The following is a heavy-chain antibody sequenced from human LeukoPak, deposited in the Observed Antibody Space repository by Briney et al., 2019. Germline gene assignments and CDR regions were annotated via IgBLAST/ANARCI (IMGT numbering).Heavy chain of an antibody. J-gene: IGHJ5*02. CDR1: GGSISSYY. Sequence: SETLSLTCTVSGGSISSYYWSWIRQPPGKGLEWIGNIYHTGSTHYKPSLESRVTISMDRSKNQFSLNLSSVTAADTAVYYCARGGAYNWNYWFDPWGQGTLVTGS. CDR3: ARGGAYNWNYWFDP. V-gene: IGHV4-59*12. D-gene: IGHD1-7*01. CDR2: IYHTGST.